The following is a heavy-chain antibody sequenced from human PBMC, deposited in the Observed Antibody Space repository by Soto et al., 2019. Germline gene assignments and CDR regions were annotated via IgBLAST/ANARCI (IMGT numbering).Heavy chain of an antibody. CDR2: IRSKANSYAT. D-gene: IGHD3-10*01. CDR3: TRPIARFGEFGSNWFDP. J-gene: IGHJ5*02. Sequence: EVQLVESGGGLVQPGGSLKLSCAASGFTFSGSAMHWVRQASGKGLEWVGRIRSKANSYATAYAASVKGRFTISRDDSKNTAYLQMNSLKTEDRAVYYCTRPIARFGEFGSNWFDPWGQGTLVTVSS. V-gene: IGHV3-73*02. CDR1: GFTFSGSA.